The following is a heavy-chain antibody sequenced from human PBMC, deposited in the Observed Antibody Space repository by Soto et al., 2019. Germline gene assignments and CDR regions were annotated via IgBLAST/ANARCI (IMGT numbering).Heavy chain of an antibody. J-gene: IGHJ6*02. CDR3: ARFAQTHYYGSGSYLFHDEKYYYYGMDV. V-gene: IGHV5-10-1*01. D-gene: IGHD3-10*01. CDR2: IDPSDSYT. Sequence: PWESLKISCKGSGYSFTSYWISWVRQMPGKGLEWMGRIDPSDSYTNYSPSFQGHVTISADKSISTAYLQWSSLKASDTAMYYCARFAQTHYYGSGSYLFHDEKYYYYGMDVWGQGTTVTVSS. CDR1: GYSFTSYW.